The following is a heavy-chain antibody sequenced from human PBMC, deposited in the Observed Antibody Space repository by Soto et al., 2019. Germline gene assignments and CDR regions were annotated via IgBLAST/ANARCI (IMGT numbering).Heavy chain of an antibody. CDR2: ISAYNGNT. D-gene: IGHD3-10*01. CDR3: AGVYGSGSYWYFDY. V-gene: IGHV1-18*01. Sequence: ASVKVSCKASGYTFTSYGISWVRQAPGQGLEWMGWISAYNGNTNYAQKLQGRVTMTTDTSTSTAYMELRSLRSDDTAVYYCAGVYGSGSYWYFDYWGQGTLVTVSS. J-gene: IGHJ4*02. CDR1: GYTFTSYG.